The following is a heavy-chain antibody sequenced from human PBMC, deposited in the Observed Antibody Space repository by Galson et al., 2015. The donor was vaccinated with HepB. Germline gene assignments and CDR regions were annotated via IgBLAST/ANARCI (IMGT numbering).Heavy chain of an antibody. Sequence: SVKVSCKASDYTFTSYTITWVRQAPGQGLEWMGWLSPYNGNTNYAQKFQGRVTMTTDTSTSTAYMELRSLRFDNTAVYYCARRQGWVDYWGQGTLVTVSS. D-gene: IGHD6-19*01. V-gene: IGHV1-18*01. CDR1: DYTFTSYT. CDR3: ARRQGWVDY. CDR2: LSPYNGNT. J-gene: IGHJ4*02.